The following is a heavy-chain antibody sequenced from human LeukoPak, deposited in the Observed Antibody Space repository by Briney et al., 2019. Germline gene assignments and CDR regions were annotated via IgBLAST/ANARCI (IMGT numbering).Heavy chain of an antibody. J-gene: IGHJ4*02. CDR2: IYYSGST. D-gene: IGHD6-13*01. CDR3: ARVLDSSSWSASFDY. V-gene: IGHV4-61*01. Sequence: SQTLSLTCTVSGGSISSGSYYWSWIRQPPGKGLEWIGYIYYSGSTNYNPSLKSRVTISVDTSKNQFSLKLSSVTAADTAVYHCARVLDSSSWSASFDYWGQGTLVTVSS. CDR1: GGSISSGSYY.